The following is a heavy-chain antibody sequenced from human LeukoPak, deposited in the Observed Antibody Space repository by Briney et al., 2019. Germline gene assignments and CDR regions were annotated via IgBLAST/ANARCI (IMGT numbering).Heavy chain of an antibody. D-gene: IGHD6-19*01. CDR2: ISGSGVST. CDR1: GFSFSSYG. V-gene: IGHV3-23*01. Sequence: PGGSLRLSCAASGFSFSSYGMSWVRQAPGKGLEWVSSISGSGVSTYHADSVKGRFTISRDNSKNTLYLQMNSLRAEDTAVYYCARFRGSGWLYFDYWGQGTLVTVSS. CDR3: ARFRGSGWLYFDY. J-gene: IGHJ4*02.